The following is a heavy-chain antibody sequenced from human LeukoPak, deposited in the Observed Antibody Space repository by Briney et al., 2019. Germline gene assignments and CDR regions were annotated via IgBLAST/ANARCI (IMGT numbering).Heavy chain of an antibody. CDR2: IYHSGST. D-gene: IGHD2-15*01. Sequence: PSETLSLTCTVSGYSISSGYYWGWIRQPPGKGLEWIGSIYHSGSTYYNPSLKSRVTISVDTSKNQFSLKLSSVTAADTAVYYCARLMVGYCSDWGQGTLVTVSS. CDR3: ARLMVGYCSD. CDR1: GYSISSGYY. V-gene: IGHV4-38-2*02. J-gene: IGHJ4*02.